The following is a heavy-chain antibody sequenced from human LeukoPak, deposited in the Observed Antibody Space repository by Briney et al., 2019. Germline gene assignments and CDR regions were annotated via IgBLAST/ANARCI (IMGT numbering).Heavy chain of an antibody. J-gene: IGHJ4*02. Sequence: SETLSLTCTVSDDSISDCYRGWIRQPPGKGLEWIGYFHNSGTSTYNPSLKSRVTISADTSKNQFSLKLNSLTTADTAVYYCTRGAGWLIDYWGQGILVTVSS. CDR1: DDSISDCY. CDR3: TRGAGWLIDY. CDR2: FHNSGTS. D-gene: IGHD3-16*01. V-gene: IGHV4-59*01.